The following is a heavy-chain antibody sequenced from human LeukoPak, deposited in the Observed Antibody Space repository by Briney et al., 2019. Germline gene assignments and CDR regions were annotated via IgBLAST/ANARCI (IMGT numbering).Heavy chain of an antibody. CDR2: IHYSGSA. J-gene: IGHJ4*02. D-gene: IGHD2-8*02. CDR1: GASISSYY. Sequence: SETLSLTCTVSGASISSYYWSWIRQPPGKGPEWSGFIHYSGSANYNPSLESRLTASADTSKNQFSLKLSSVVTADTAVYYCARHSDGGAKLRLDYWGRGTLVTVSS. CDR3: ARHSDGGAKLRLDY. V-gene: IGHV4-59*08.